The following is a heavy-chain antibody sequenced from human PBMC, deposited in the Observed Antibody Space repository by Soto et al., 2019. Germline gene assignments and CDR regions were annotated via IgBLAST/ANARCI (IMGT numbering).Heavy chain of an antibody. V-gene: IGHV3-30-3*01. Sequence: QVQLVESGGGVVQPGRSLRLSCAASGFTFRNYAMHWVRQAPGKGLEWVAVISYDGINEDYGDSVKGRFTISRDNSKNMLYLQINSLRPEDTAVCYCARPESSKQGAYDIWGHGTLVSVSS. CDR2: ISYDGINE. D-gene: IGHD6-13*01. CDR3: ARPESSKQGAYDI. J-gene: IGHJ3*02. CDR1: GFTFRNYA.